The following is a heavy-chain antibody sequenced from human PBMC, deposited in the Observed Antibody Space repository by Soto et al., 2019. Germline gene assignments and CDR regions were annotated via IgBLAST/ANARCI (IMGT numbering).Heavy chain of an antibody. D-gene: IGHD4-17*01. CDR2: IYHSGST. V-gene: IGHV4-30-2*01. CDR3: ARGPPTTVTFFDY. J-gene: IGHJ4*02. CDR1: GGSISSGGYS. Sequence: PSETLSLTCAVSGGSISSGGYSWSWIRQPPGEGLEWIGYIYHSGSTYYNPSLKSRVTISVDRSKNQFSLKLSSVTAADTAVYYCARGPPTTVTFFDYWGQGTLVTVSP.